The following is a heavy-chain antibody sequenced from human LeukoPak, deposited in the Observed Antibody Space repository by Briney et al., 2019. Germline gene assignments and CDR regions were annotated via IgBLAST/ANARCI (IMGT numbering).Heavy chain of an antibody. D-gene: IGHD2-2*01. CDR1: GFTFSSYS. V-gene: IGHV3-48*04. Sequence: PGGSLRLSCAASGFTFSSYSMNWVRQAPGKGLEWVSYISSSSSTIYYADSVKGRFTISRDNAKNSLYLQMNSLRAEDTAVYYCAREASKLPAAPMNYFDYWGQGTLVTVSS. CDR2: ISSSSSTI. CDR3: AREASKLPAAPMNYFDY. J-gene: IGHJ4*02.